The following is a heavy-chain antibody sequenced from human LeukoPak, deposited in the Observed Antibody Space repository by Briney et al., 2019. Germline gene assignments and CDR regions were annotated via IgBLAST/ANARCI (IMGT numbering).Heavy chain of an antibody. J-gene: IGHJ4*02. V-gene: IGHV1-24*01. CDR2: FDPEDGET. D-gene: IGHD4-23*01. Sequence: APVKVSCKVSGYTLTELSMHWVRQAPGKGLEWMGGFDPEDGETIYAQKFQGRVTMTEDTSTDTAYMELSSLRSEDTAVYYCATGPTTVVTPVSVGWGQGTLVTVSS. CDR3: ATGPTTVVTPVSVG. CDR1: GYTLTELS.